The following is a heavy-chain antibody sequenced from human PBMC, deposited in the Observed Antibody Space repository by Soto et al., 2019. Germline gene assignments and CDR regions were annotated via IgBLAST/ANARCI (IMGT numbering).Heavy chain of an antibody. CDR3: ARAHYYDSSGYYPIIGGIFDYYGMDV. J-gene: IGHJ6*02. V-gene: IGHV1-24*01. CDR2: FDPEDGET. CDR1: GYTLTELS. D-gene: IGHD3-22*01. Sequence: GASVKVSCKVSGYTLTELSMHWVRQAPGKGLEWMGGFDPEDGETIYAQKFQGWVTMTRDTSISTAYMELSRLRSDDTAVYYCARAHYYDSSGYYPIIGGIFDYYGMDVWGQGTTVTVSS.